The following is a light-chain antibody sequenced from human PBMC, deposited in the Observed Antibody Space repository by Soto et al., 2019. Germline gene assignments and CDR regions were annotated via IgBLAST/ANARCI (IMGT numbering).Light chain of an antibody. J-gene: IGKJ2*01. CDR1: QSISNW. CDR2: KAS. Sequence: DIQMTQSPSTLSASVGDRVTITCRASQSISNWLAWYQQKPGKAPKLLIYKASSLESGVPSRFSGSASGTEFTLTISSLQPDDFATYYCQKYNNYPYTFGQGTKLEIK. V-gene: IGKV1-5*03. CDR3: QKYNNYPYT.